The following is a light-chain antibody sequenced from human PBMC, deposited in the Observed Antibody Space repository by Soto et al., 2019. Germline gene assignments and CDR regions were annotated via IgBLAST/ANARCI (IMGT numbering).Light chain of an antibody. CDR2: DAS. CDR3: QQRSSCPLT. V-gene: IGKV3-11*01. Sequence: EIVLTQSPATLSLSPGERATLSCRASQSVSSYLAWYQQKPGQAPRLLISDASNRATGIPARFSGSGSGTDFTLTISSLEPEDLAVYDFQQRSSCPLTFGGGTKVEIK. CDR1: QSVSSY. J-gene: IGKJ4*01.